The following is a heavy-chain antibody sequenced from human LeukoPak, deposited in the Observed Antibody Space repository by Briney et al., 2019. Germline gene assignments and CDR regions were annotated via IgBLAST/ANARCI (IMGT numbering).Heavy chain of an antibody. J-gene: IGHJ6*03. CDR3: ARAQSITIFGVVTAYYMDV. Sequence: ASVKVSCKASGYTFTSYDINWVRQAPGQGLEWMGWMNPNSGNTGYAQKFQGRVTMTRNTSISTAYMELSSLRSEDTAVYYCARAQSITIFGVVTAYYMDVWGKGTTVTVSS. CDR2: MNPNSGNT. CDR1: GYTFTSYD. D-gene: IGHD3-3*01. V-gene: IGHV1-8*01.